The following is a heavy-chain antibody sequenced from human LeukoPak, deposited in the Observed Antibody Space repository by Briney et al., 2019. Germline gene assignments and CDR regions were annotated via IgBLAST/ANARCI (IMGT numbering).Heavy chain of an antibody. J-gene: IGHJ6*02. CDR1: GFTFSSYS. V-gene: IGHV3-48*01. Sequence: QPGGSLRLSFAASGFTFSSYSMNWVRQAPGKGLEWVSYISSSSSTIYYADSVKGRFTISRDNSKNTLYLQMNSLRAEDTAVYYCAKDLKNYYDSSGPYYYGMDVWGQGTTVTVSS. CDR2: ISSSSSTI. D-gene: IGHD3-22*01. CDR3: AKDLKNYYDSSGPYYYGMDV.